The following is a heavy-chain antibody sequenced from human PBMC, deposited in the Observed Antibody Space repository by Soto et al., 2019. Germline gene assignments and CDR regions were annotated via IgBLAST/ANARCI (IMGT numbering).Heavy chain of an antibody. J-gene: IGHJ5*02. D-gene: IGHD3-3*01. CDR2: IIPIFGTA. CDR1: GGTFSSYA. V-gene: IGHV1-69*13. Sequence: GALVKVSCKASGGTFSSYAISWVRQAPGQGLEWMGGIIPIFGTANYAQKFQGRVTITADESTSTAYMELSSLRSEDTAVYYCARELRFTEGWFDPWGQGTLVTVSS. CDR3: ARELRFTEGWFDP.